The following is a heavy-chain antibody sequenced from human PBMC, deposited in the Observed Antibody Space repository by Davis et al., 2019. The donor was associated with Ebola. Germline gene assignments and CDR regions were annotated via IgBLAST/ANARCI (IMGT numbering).Heavy chain of an antibody. Sequence: GSLRLSCAVYGGSFSGYYWSWIRQPPGKGLEWIGEINHSGSTNYNPSLKSRVTISVDKSKNQFSLKLSSVTAADTAVYYCARDGETTVTTLDYWGQGTLVTVSS. CDR2: INHSGST. V-gene: IGHV4-34*01. D-gene: IGHD4-11*01. J-gene: IGHJ4*02. CDR3: ARDGETTVTTLDY. CDR1: GGSFSGYY.